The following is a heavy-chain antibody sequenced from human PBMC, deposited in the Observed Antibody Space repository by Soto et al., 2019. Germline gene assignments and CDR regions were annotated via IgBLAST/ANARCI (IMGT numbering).Heavy chain of an antibody. CDR3: ARDHRWDSSGYWDYYYYGMDV. CDR2: ISSSSSTI. CDR1: GFTFSSYS. D-gene: IGHD3-22*01. J-gene: IGHJ6*02. Sequence: GGSLRLSCAASGFTFSSYSMNWVRQAPGKGLEWVSYISSSSSTIYYADSVKGRFTISRDNAKNSLYLQMNSLRDEDTAVYYCARDHRWDSSGYWDYYYYGMDVWGQGTTVTVSS. V-gene: IGHV3-48*02.